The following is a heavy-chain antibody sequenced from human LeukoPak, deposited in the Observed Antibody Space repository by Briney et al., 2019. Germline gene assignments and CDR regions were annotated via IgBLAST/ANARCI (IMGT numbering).Heavy chain of an antibody. CDR3: AKVGTASKPSDLDY. Sequence: PGGSLRLASAASGFTFTDYGIHWVRQAAGKVLEWVAFIRYDGTIKYYADSVKGRFTIYRDNSRNTLYLQMNSLRTEDTAVYYCAKVGTASKPSDLDYWGQGTLVTVSS. CDR1: GFTFTDYG. V-gene: IGHV3-30*02. J-gene: IGHJ4*02. D-gene: IGHD7-27*01. CDR2: IRYDGTIK.